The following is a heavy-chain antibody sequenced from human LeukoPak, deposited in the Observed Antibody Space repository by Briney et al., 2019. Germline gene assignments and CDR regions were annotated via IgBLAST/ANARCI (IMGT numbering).Heavy chain of an antibody. CDR1: GFTFSSYA. Sequence: RTGGSLRLSCAASGFTFSSYAMSWVRQAPGKGLEWVSAISGSGGSTYYADSVKGRFTISRDNSKNTLYLQMNSLRAEDTAVYYCAKDPGIAVAGANPIFDYWGQGTLVTVSS. J-gene: IGHJ4*02. CDR2: ISGSGGST. V-gene: IGHV3-23*01. D-gene: IGHD6-19*01. CDR3: AKDPGIAVAGANPIFDY.